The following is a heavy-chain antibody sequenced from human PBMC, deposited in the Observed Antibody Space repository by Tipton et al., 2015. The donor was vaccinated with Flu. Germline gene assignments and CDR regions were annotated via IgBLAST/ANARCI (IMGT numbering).Heavy chain of an antibody. V-gene: IGHV4-59*01. Sequence: TLSLTCTVSGGSIKSTHWSWIRQPPGKGLEWIGYVYYGGSTNYNPSLKSRVTISLDTSKNQFSLKLTSVTAADTAVDYCARRRGDGDIGHWLDPWGQGTLVTVSS. CDR2: VYYGGST. CDR3: ARRRGDGDIGHWLDP. CDR1: GGSIKSTH. D-gene: IGHD3-10*01. J-gene: IGHJ5*02.